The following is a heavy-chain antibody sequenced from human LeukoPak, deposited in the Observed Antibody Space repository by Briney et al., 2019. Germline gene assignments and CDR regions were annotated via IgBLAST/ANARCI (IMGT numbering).Heavy chain of an antibody. CDR2: LNHSGST. D-gene: IGHD2-2*01. Sequence: SETLSLTCAVYGGSFSGYYWSWIRQPPGKGLEWIGELNHSGSTNYNPSLKSRVTISVDTSKNQFSLKLSSVTAADTAVYYCARGPISGYCSSTSCSRAEYFQHWGQGTLVTVSS. CDR1: GGSFSGYY. J-gene: IGHJ1*01. CDR3: ARGPISGYCSSTSCSRAEYFQH. V-gene: IGHV4-34*01.